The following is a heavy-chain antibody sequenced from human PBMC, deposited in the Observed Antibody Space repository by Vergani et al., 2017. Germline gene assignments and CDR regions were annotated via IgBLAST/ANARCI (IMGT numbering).Heavy chain of an antibody. CDR3: ARLLVRGDTTIDY. CDR2: IYHSGST. D-gene: IGHD3-10*01. Sequence: QVQLQESGPGLVKPSETLSLTCAVSGCSISSGYYWGWIRQPPGKGLEWIGSIYHSGSTYYNPSLKSRVTISVDTSKNQFSLKLGSVTAADTAVYYCARLLVRGDTTIDYWGQGTLVTVSS. CDR1: GCSISSGYY. V-gene: IGHV4-38-2*01. J-gene: IGHJ4*02.